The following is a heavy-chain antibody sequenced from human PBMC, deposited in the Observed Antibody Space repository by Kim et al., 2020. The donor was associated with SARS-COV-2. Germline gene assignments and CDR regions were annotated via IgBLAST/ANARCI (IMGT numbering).Heavy chain of an antibody. J-gene: IGHJ4*02. V-gene: IGHV4-4*07. CDR3: ASPLGY. CDR2: YASRST. Sequence: YASRSTNYNPSIKSRVTMSVDTPKNRFSLKRSSGTAADTAVYYCASPLGYWGQGTLVTVSS. D-gene: IGHD3-10*01.